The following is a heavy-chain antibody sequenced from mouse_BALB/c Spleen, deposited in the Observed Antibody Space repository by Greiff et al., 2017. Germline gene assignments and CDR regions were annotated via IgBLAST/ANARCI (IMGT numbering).Heavy chain of an antibody. D-gene: IGHD1-1*01. V-gene: IGHV5-6-5*01. CDR2: ISSGGST. CDR3: ARGRDYYGSLFAY. CDR1: GFTFSSYA. Sequence: EVKLVESGGGLVKPGGSLKLSCAASGFTFSSYAMSWVRQTPEKRLEWVASISSGGSTYYPDSVKGRFTISRDNARNILYLQMSSLRSEDTAMYYCARGRDYYGSLFAYWGQGTLVTVSA. J-gene: IGHJ3*01.